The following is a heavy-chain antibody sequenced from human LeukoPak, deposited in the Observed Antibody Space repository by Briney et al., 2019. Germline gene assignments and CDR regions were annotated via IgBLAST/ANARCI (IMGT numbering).Heavy chain of an antibody. CDR1: GYSFTSYW. CDR2: IYPGDSDT. CDR3: ASYSNYANYFDY. Sequence: GASLKISCKGSGYSFTSYWIGWVRQLPGKGLEWMGIIYPGDSDTRYSPSFQGQVTISADKSISTAYLQWSSLKASGTAMYYCASYSNYANYFDYWGQGTLVTVSS. V-gene: IGHV5-51*01. J-gene: IGHJ4*02. D-gene: IGHD4-11*01.